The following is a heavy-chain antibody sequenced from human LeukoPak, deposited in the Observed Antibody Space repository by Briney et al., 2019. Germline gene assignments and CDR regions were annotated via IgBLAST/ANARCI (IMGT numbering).Heavy chain of an antibody. CDR2: ISGSSHYT. CDR1: RFTFSSNV. CDR3: AKKPTGFPNWFDP. D-gene: IGHD1-14*01. V-gene: IGHV3-23*01. Sequence: GGSLRLSCAAARFTFSSNVMSWVRQAPGKGLEWDSVISGSSHYTYYADSVKGRFTISRDNSKNTLYLQMNSLRAEATAVYYCAKKPTGFPNWFDPWGQGTLVTVSS. J-gene: IGHJ5*02.